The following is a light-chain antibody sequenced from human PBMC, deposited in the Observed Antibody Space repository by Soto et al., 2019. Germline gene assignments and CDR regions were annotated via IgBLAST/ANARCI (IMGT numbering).Light chain of an antibody. J-gene: IGLJ2*01. V-gene: IGLV2-8*01. CDR1: SSDVGAYDY. Sequence: QSALTQPASVSGSPGQSITISCTGTSSDVGAYDYVSWYQQHPGKAPKLLIYEVNKRPSGVPDRFSGSKSGNTASLTVSGLQAEDEADYYCSSYTGNNNLVFGGGTKVTVL. CDR3: SSYTGNNNLV. CDR2: EVN.